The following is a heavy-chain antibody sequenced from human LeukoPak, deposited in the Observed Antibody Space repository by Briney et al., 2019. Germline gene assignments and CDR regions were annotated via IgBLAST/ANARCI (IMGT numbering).Heavy chain of an antibody. CDR2: IYPGDSET. Sequence: GESLKISCKGSGYGFTSYWIGWVRQMPGKGLDLMGIIYPGDSETKYSPSFQGQVTFSADKSINTAYLQWSSLKASDSAIYYCARPSGFSYGRFDHWGQGTLVTVSS. V-gene: IGHV5-51*01. J-gene: IGHJ4*02. D-gene: IGHD5-18*01. CDR1: GYGFTSYW. CDR3: ARPSGFSYGRFDH.